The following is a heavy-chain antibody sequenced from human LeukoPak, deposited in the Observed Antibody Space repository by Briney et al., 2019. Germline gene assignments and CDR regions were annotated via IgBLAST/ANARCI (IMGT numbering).Heavy chain of an antibody. CDR2: IHNSGTT. CDR1: GVSISSYY. CDR3: ARIAPKVHDAFDI. Sequence: SETLSLTCTVSGVSISSYYWSWIRQPPGKGLEWIGYIHNSGTTKYNPSLKSRVTISVDTSRNQFSLRLSSVTAADTAVYYCARIAPKVHDAFDIWGQGTMVTVSS. V-gene: IGHV4-59*12. D-gene: IGHD2-21*01. J-gene: IGHJ3*02.